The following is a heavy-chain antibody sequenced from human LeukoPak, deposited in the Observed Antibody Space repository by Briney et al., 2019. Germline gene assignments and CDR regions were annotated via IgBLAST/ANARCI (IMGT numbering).Heavy chain of an antibody. V-gene: IGHV3-11*04. CDR1: GFTFSDHY. D-gene: IGHD2-15*01. J-gene: IGHJ5*02. CDR3: ARAPGYCSGGSCYWNWFDP. CDR2: ISSSGNTI. Sequence: GGSLRLSCAASGFTFSDHYMIWIRQAPGKGLEWVSYISSSGNTIYYADSVKGRFTISRDNTKSSLYMQMNSLRAEDTAVYYCARAPGYCSGGSCYWNWFDPWGQGTLVTVSS.